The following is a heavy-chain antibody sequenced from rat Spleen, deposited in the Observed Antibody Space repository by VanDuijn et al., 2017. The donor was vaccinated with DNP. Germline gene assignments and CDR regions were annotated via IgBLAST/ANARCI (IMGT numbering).Heavy chain of an antibody. CDR3: ARDRTGTWFAY. D-gene: IGHD5-1*01. CDR2: ISYHGGST. V-gene: IGHV5-20*01. J-gene: IGHJ2*01. Sequence: EVQLVESGGGLVQPGRSLKLSCAASGFTFSDYYMAWVRQAPTEGLDCVAYISYHGGSTYYGDTVKGRFTISRDNAKSTLYRQMDSLISEDTATYYCARDRTGTWFAYWGQGVMVTVSS. CDR1: GFTFSDYY.